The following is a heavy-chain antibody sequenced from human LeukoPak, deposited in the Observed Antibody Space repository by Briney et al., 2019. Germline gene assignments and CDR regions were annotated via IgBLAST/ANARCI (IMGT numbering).Heavy chain of an antibody. Sequence: SETLSLTCAVYGGSFSGYYWSWIRQPPGKGLEWIGEINHSGSTNYNPSLKSRVTISVDTSKNQFSLKLSSVTAADTAVYYCARNRRYYGSGSYYNAPFYYYYYMDVWGKGTTVTISS. D-gene: IGHD3-10*01. V-gene: IGHV4-34*01. CDR2: INHSGST. J-gene: IGHJ6*03. CDR1: GGSFSGYY. CDR3: ARNRRYYGSGSYYNAPFYYYYYMDV.